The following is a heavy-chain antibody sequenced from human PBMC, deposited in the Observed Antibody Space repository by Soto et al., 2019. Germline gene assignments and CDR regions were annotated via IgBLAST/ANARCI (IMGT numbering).Heavy chain of an antibody. V-gene: IGHV1-69*02. J-gene: IGHJ4*02. Sequence: GASVKVSCKASGCTFSSYTISCVRQAPGQGLEWMGRIIPILGIANYAQKFQGRVTMTRNTSISTAYMELSSLRSEDTAVYYCARTLYGDNVDYWGQGTLVTVSS. CDR1: GCTFSSYT. CDR3: ARTLYGDNVDY. CDR2: IIPILGIA. D-gene: IGHD4-17*01.